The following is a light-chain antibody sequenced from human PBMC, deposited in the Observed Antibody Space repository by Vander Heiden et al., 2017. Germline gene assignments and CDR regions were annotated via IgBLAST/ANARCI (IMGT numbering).Light chain of an antibody. CDR3: NSRDSSGNHPHVV. CDR2: GKN. J-gene: IGLJ2*01. Sequence: SSELTQDPAVSVALGQPVRITCQGDSLRGHNASWYQQKPEQAPVLVIYGKNNRPSGIPDRFSGSSSGNTASLTITGAQAEDEADYYCNSRDSSGNHPHVVFGGGTKLTVL. CDR1: SLRGHN. V-gene: IGLV3-19*01.